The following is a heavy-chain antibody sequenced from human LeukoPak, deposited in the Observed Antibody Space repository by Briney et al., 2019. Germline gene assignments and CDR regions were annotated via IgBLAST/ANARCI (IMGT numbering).Heavy chain of an antibody. CDR2: IFYSGAT. J-gene: IGHJ4*02. D-gene: IGHD4-17*01. CDR3: ARALHDYGDGRLDY. CDR1: GGSIGSSSYY. V-gene: IGHV4-39*01. Sequence: PSETLSLTCTVSGGSIGSSSYYWGWIRQPPGKELEWIGSIFYSGATFYNPSLRSRVTISVDTSNNQFSLQLNSLTPDDTAVYYCARALHDYGDGRLDYWGQGTLVTVSS.